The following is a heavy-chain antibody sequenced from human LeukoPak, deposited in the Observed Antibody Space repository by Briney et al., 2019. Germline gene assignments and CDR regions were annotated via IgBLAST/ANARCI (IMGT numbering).Heavy chain of an antibody. CDR2: ISSSGSTI. J-gene: IGHJ4*02. D-gene: IGHD3-10*01. CDR3: ARDPLGLDKGFDY. CDR1: GFTFSSYE. Sequence: GGSLRLSCAASGFTFSSYEMNWVRQAPGKGLEWVSYISSSGSTIYYADSVKGRFTISRDNAKNSLYLRMNSLRAEDTAVYYCARDPLGLDKGFDYWGQGTLVTVSS. V-gene: IGHV3-48*03.